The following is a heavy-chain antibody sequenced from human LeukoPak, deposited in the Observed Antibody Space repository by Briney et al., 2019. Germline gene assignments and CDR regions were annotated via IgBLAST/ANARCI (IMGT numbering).Heavy chain of an antibody. D-gene: IGHD3-22*01. V-gene: IGHV3-21*01. Sequence: GGSLRLSCSASGFTFTTYGMNWVRQAPGKGLEWVSGIGSSGTRTYYADSVRGRFTISRDNAKNSLYLQMNSLRAEDTAVYYCARDLRSSGYYAFDYWGQGTLVTVSS. J-gene: IGHJ4*02. CDR2: IGSSGTRT. CDR3: ARDLRSSGYYAFDY. CDR1: GFTFTTYG.